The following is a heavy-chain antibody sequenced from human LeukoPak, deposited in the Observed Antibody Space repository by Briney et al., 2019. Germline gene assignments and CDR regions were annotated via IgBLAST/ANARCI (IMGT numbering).Heavy chain of an antibody. CDR1: GYTFTSYD. V-gene: IGHV1-18*01. J-gene: IGHJ4*02. Sequence: ASVKVSCKASGYTFTSYDISWVRQAPGQGLEWMGWISADNGNTNYAQKLQGRVTMTTDTSTSTAYMEPRSLRSDDTAVYYCARGGSGWYLWYFDYWGQGTLVTVSS. D-gene: IGHD6-19*01. CDR2: ISADNGNT. CDR3: ARGGSGWYLWYFDY.